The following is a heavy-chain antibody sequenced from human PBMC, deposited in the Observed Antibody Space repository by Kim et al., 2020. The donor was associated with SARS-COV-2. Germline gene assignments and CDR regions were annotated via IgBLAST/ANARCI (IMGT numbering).Heavy chain of an antibody. CDR3: ARDWDATVTTYGMDV. Sequence: GGSLRLSCAASGFTFSRYWMSWVRQAPGKGLEWVANIKPDGGEKYFVDSVKGRFTISRDNARDSLHLQMNSLRAEDTAVYFCARDWDATVTTYGMDVWGQGTTVTVSS. CDR1: GFTFSRYW. V-gene: IGHV3-7*01. CDR2: IKPDGGEK. J-gene: IGHJ6*02. D-gene: IGHD4-17*01.